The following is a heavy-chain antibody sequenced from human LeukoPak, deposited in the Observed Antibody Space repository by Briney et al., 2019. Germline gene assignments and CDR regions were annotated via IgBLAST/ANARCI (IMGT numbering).Heavy chain of an antibody. V-gene: IGHV3-9*01. CDR1: GFTFDGYA. Sequence: GGSLRLSCAASGFTFDGYAMHWVRQAPGKGLEWVSGISWNSGSIGYADSVKGRFTISRDNAKNSLYLQMNSLRAEDTALYYCAKGADGSGSYWVDYWGQGTLVTVSS. CDR3: AKGADGSGSYWVDY. J-gene: IGHJ4*02. CDR2: ISWNSGSI. D-gene: IGHD3-10*01.